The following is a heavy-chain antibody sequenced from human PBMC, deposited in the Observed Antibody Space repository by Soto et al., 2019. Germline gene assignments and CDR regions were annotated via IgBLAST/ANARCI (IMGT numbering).Heavy chain of an antibody. Sequence: SVKVSCEASGGTFSSYAISWVRQTPGQGLEWMGGIIPIFGTANYAQKFQGRVTITADKSTSTAYMELSSLRSEDTAVYYCASRIIQLWLEGYYYGMDVWGQGTTVTVSS. CDR2: IIPIFGTA. J-gene: IGHJ6*02. CDR3: ASRIIQLWLEGYYYGMDV. D-gene: IGHD5-18*01. CDR1: GGTFSSYA. V-gene: IGHV1-69*06.